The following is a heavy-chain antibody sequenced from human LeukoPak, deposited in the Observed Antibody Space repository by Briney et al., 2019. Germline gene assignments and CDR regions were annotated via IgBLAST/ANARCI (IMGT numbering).Heavy chain of an antibody. CDR3: ARDRKVNGGYSYGFGY. CDR1: GYTFTSYG. V-gene: IGHV1-69*05. J-gene: IGHJ4*02. Sequence: GASVKVSCKASGYTFTSYGISWVRQAPGQGLEWMGGIIPIFGTANYAQKFQGRVTINTDESTSTAYMELSSLRSEDTAVYYCARDRKVNGGYSYGFGYWGQGTLVTVSS. D-gene: IGHD5-18*01. CDR2: IIPIFGTA.